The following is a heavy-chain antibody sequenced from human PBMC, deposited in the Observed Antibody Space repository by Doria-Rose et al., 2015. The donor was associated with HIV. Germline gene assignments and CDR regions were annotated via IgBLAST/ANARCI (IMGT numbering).Heavy chain of an antibody. J-gene: IGHJ4*02. CDR2: IFSDDER. V-gene: IGHV2-26*01. CDR3: ARIKSSRWYHKYYFDF. D-gene: IGHD6-13*01. CDR1: GVSLSSPGMG. Sequence: QVTLKESGPVLVKPTETPTLTCTVSGVSLSSPGMGVSWIRQPPGKALEWLANIFSDDERSYKTSLKSRLTISRGTSKSQVVLTMTDMDPVDTATYYCARIKSSRWYHKYYFDFWGQGTLVIASA.